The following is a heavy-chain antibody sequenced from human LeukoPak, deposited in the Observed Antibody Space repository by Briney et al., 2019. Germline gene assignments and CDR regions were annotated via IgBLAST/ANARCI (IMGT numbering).Heavy chain of an antibody. Sequence: SETLSLTCAVYGGSFSGYYWSWIRQPPEKGLEWIGEINHSGSTKYNLPLKSRVTISVDTSKNQFSLKLSSVTAADTAVYYCARGLAVAGTILDYWGQGTLVTVSS. V-gene: IGHV4-34*01. CDR2: INHSGST. D-gene: IGHD6-19*01. CDR3: ARGLAVAGTILDY. CDR1: GGSFSGYY. J-gene: IGHJ4*02.